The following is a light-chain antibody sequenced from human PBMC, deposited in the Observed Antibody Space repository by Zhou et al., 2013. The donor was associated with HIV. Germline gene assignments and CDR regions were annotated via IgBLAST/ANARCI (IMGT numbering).Light chain of an antibody. Sequence: DIQMTQSPSSVSASVGDRVTITCRASQGISNWLAWYQQKPGKAPKLLIYAASSLQSGVPSRFSGSGSGTDFSLTISSLQPEDFATYYCQRCDDYSPWTFGQGTKVEIK. J-gene: IGKJ1*01. V-gene: IGKV1-12*01. CDR2: AAS. CDR3: QRCDDYSPWT. CDR1: QGISNW.